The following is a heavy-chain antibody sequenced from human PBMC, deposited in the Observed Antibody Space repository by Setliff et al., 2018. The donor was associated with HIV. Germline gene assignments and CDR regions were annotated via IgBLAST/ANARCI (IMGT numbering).Heavy chain of an antibody. V-gene: IGHV5-51*01. D-gene: IGHD3-16*01. CDR2: IYPGDAKY. J-gene: IGHJ3*02. CDR3: ARLKLVAVGDPPEAFDI. Sequence: GASLTISCKGSGYSFTNYWIGWVRQMPGKGLEWMGIIYPGDAKYRKSPSFQGQVTISVDKSISTAYLQWRSLKASDTAMYYCARLKLVAVGDPPEAFDIWGQGTMVT. CDR1: GYSFTNYW.